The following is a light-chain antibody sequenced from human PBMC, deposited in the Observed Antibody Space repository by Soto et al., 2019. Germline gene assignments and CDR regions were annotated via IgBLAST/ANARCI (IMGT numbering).Light chain of an antibody. J-gene: IGKJ5*01. CDR1: QDVVKW. Sequence: IQLTQSPPSVSASVGDRVTITCLASQDVVKWLAWYQQKPGKAPTLLIHGASSLQSGVPPRYSGSGYGTDFTLTISSLQPEDFATYYCQQANSFPITFGQRGRLE. CDR2: GAS. CDR3: QQANSFPIT. V-gene: IGKV1-12*01.